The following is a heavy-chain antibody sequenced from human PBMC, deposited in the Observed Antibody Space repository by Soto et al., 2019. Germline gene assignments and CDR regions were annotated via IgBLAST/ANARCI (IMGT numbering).Heavy chain of an antibody. CDR3: ARPTGYSYSLTTAYYFDY. CDR2: IYPGDSAT. V-gene: IGHV5-51*01. CDR1: GYSFTSYW. Sequence: GESLKISCKGSGYSFTSYWIAWVRQMPGKGLEWMGIIYPGDSATRYSPSFQGQVTISADKSISTAYLQWSSLKASDTAIYYCARPTGYSYSLTTAYYFDYWGQGTLVTVSS. J-gene: IGHJ4*02. D-gene: IGHD5-18*01.